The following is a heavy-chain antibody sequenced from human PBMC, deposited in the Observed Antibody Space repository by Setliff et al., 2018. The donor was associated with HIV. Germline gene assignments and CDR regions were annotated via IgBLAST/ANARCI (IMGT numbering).Heavy chain of an antibody. V-gene: IGHV1-69-2*01. D-gene: IGHD3-16*01. Sequence: ASVKVSCKVSGYTFPDYYMQWVRQAPGKGLEWMGLIDPDRGDTVYAEKFQGRVTITADRSKDIAYMKLSSLRSEDTAMYYCAWGTQRPIDSWGQGTLVTVSS. CDR2: IDPDRGDT. CDR1: GYTFPDYY. J-gene: IGHJ4*02. CDR3: AWGTQRPIDS.